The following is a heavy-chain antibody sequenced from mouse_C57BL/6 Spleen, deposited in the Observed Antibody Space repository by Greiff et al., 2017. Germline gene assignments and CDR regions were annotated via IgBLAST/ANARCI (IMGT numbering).Heavy chain of an antibody. J-gene: IGHJ2*01. D-gene: IGHD1-1*01. V-gene: IGHV1-59*01. Sequence: VQLQQSGAELVRPGTSVKLSCKASGYTFTSYWMHWVKQRPGQGLEWIGVIDPSDSYTNYNQKFKGKATLTVDTSSSTAYMQLSSLTFEDSAVYYCARGGTTDYFDYWGQGTTLTVSS. CDR2: IDPSDSYT. CDR3: ARGGTTDYFDY. CDR1: GYTFTSYW.